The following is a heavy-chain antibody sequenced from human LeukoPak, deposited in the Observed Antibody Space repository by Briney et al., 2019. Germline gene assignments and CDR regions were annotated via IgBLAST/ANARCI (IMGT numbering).Heavy chain of an antibody. D-gene: IGHD2-2*01. V-gene: IGHV3-7*01. J-gene: IGHJ4*02. CDR3: ARPRGCGSSRCNNFDY. CDR2: MNEYGSEI. Sequence: GGSLRLSCAASGFAFSGYSMSWVRQAPGKGLEWVAKMNEYGSEIFYLDSVKGRFTISRDNAKNSLYLQMNSLRAEDTAVYYCARPRGCGSSRCNNFDYWGQRTLVTVSS. CDR1: GFAFSGYS.